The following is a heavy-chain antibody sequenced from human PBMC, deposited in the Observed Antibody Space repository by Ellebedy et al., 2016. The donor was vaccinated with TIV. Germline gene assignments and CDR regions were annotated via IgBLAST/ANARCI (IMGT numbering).Heavy chain of an antibody. Sequence: GESLKISCAASGFTLSSYAMNWVRQAPGKGLEWVAAITSGGASIYYADSVKGRFTVSRDNSRTTLYLQMNSPRADDTAVYYCAKSAGVPAASCMDVWGQGATVTVSS. J-gene: IGHJ6*02. CDR2: ITSGGASI. D-gene: IGHD6-13*01. CDR3: AKSAGVPAASCMDV. CDR1: GFTLSSYA. V-gene: IGHV3-23*01.